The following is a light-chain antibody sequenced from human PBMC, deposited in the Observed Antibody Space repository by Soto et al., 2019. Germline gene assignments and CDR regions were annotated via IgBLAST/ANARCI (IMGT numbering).Light chain of an antibody. CDR1: QSVGTY. V-gene: IGKV1-5*03. CDR2: KAS. CDR3: QQYYSYPWT. J-gene: IGKJ1*01. Sequence: DIQMTQSPSTLSASVGDRVTITCRASQSVGTYLAWFQQRPGKAPKGLISKASTLESGAPSRFTGSGSGTEFALTITSLQPEDFATYYCQQYYSYPWTFGQGTKVEI.